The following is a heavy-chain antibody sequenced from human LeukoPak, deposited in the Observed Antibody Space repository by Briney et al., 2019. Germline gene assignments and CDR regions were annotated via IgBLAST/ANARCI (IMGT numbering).Heavy chain of an antibody. D-gene: IGHD6-19*01. CDR1: RFTFSNYG. J-gene: IGHJ4*02. CDR2: IWYDGSNK. Sequence: GRSLRLSCAASRFTFSNYGIHWVRQAPGKGLEWVALIWYDGSNKFYADSVKGRFTISRDNSKNTLYLQMNSLRAEDTAVYYCARWRAGIAVAVDYWGQGTLVTVSS. CDR3: ARWRAGIAVAVDY. V-gene: IGHV3-33*01.